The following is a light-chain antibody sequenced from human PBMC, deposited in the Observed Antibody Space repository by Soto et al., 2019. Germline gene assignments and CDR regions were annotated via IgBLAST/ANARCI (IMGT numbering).Light chain of an antibody. CDR2: GHD. J-gene: IGLJ2*01. V-gene: IGLV1-44*01. Sequence: QSVLTQPPSASGTPGQRVTISCSGSNSNIGSNTVNWYQQLPGTAPKLLMYGHDQWPSGVPDRFSGSKSGTSASLAISGLQSEDEADYYCAAWDDSLNGVVFGGGTKLTVL. CDR3: AAWDDSLNGVV. CDR1: NSNIGSNT.